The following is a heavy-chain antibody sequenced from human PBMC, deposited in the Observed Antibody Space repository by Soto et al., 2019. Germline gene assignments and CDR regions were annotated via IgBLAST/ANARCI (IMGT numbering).Heavy chain of an antibody. Sequence: PPESLSLTCTISGRSISSYYWSWIRQPPGKGLEWIGYIYYSGSTNYNPSLKRRVTISVDTSKNQFSLKLSSVTAVDTAVYYCAGTRGYCSGGSCPTDVDYWGQGTLVTVSS. CDR2: IYYSGST. J-gene: IGHJ4*02. CDR1: GRSISSYY. D-gene: IGHD2-15*01. CDR3: AGTRGYCSGGSCPTDVDY. V-gene: IGHV4-59*01.